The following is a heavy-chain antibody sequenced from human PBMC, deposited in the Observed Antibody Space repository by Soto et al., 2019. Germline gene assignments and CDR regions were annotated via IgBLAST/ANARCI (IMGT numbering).Heavy chain of an antibody. J-gene: IGHJ6*04. CDR3: AKDNQGLYDFWSGYFMDV. D-gene: IGHD3-3*01. Sequence: GGSLRLSCAASGFTFDDYAMHWVRQAPGKGLEWVSGISWNSGSIGYADSVKGRFTISRDNAKNSLYLQMNSLRAEDTALYYCAKDNQGLYDFWSGYFMDVWGKGTTVTVSS. V-gene: IGHV3-9*01. CDR2: ISWNSGSI. CDR1: GFTFDDYA.